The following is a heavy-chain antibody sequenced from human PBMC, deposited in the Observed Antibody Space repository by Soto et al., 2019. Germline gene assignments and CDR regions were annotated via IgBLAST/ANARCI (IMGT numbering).Heavy chain of an antibody. D-gene: IGHD2-15*01. Sequence: GGSLRLSCAASGFTFSSYGMHWVRQAPGKGLEWVAVISYDGSNKYYADSVKGRFTISRDNSKNTLYLQMNSLRAEDTAVYYCARAPARGVVAARRNNWFDPWGQGTLVTVSS. J-gene: IGHJ5*02. CDR2: ISYDGSNK. CDR1: GFTFSSYG. V-gene: IGHV3-30*03. CDR3: ARAPARGVVAARRNNWFDP.